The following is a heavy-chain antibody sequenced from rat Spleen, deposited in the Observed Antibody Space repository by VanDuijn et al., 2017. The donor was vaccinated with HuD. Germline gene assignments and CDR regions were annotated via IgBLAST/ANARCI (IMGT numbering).Heavy chain of an antibody. CDR2: ISYDGSST. CDR3: ARRYGYNSNWFAY. CDR1: GFTFSDYY. V-gene: IGHV5-29*01. J-gene: IGHJ3*01. Sequence: EVQLVESDGGLVQPGRSLKLSCAASGFTFSDYYMAWVRQAPTKGLEWVATISYDGSSTYYRDSVKGRFTISRDNAKSTLYLQMDSLRSEDTATYYCARRYGYNSNWFAYWGQGTLVTVSS. D-gene: IGHD1-9*01.